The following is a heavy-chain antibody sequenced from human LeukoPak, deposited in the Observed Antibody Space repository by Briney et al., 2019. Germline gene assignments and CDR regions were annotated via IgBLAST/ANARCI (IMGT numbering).Heavy chain of an antibody. CDR3: AKDGVATIMGGYFDY. Sequence: GGSLRLSCAASGFTFSSYGMHWVRQAPGKGPEWVAVISYDGSNKYYADSVKGRFTISRDNSKNTLYLQMNSLRAEDTAVYYCAKDGVATIMGGYFDYWGQGTLVTVSS. CDR2: ISYDGSNK. D-gene: IGHD5-12*01. V-gene: IGHV3-30*18. J-gene: IGHJ4*02. CDR1: GFTFSSYG.